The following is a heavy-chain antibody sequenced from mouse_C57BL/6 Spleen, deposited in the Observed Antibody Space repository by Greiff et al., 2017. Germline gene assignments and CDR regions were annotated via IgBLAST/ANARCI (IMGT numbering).Heavy chain of an antibody. CDR2: INPNNGGT. CDR1: GYTFTDYN. Sequence: EVKVVESGPELVKPGASVKMSCKASGYTFTDYNMHWVKQSHGKSLEWIGYINPNNGGTSYNQKFKGKATLTVNKSSSTAYMELRSLTSEDSAVYYCARGGNYYDYDFAYWGQGTLVTVSA. CDR3: ARGGNYYDYDFAY. V-gene: IGHV1-22*01. D-gene: IGHD2-4*01. J-gene: IGHJ3*01.